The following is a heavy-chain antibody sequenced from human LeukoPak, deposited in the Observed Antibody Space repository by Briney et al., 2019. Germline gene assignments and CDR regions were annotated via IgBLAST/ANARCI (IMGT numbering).Heavy chain of an antibody. CDR1: GYSISSGYY. V-gene: IGHV4-38-2*02. J-gene: IGHJ4*02. CDR2: IYHSGST. Sequence: SETLSLTCTVSGYSISSGYYWGWIRQPPGKGLEWIGSIYHSGSTYYNPSLKSRVTISVGTSKNQFSLKLSSVTAADTAVYYCARTVYDSSGYSVDYFDYWGQGTLVTVSS. D-gene: IGHD3-22*01. CDR3: ARTVYDSSGYSVDYFDY.